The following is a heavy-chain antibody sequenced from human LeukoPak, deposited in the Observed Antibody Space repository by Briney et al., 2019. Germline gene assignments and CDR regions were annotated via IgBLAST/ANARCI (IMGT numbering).Heavy chain of an antibody. CDR2: INDSGNT. D-gene: IGHD2-21*01. J-gene: IGHJ4*02. CDR1: VGSFSGYH. V-gene: IGHV4-34*01. Sequence: SETLSLTCAVYVGSFSGYHWSWTRRPPGKGLEWIGEINDSGNTNYKSSLKSRVTISADWSKNQFSLKMTSVTVADTAVYYCARQGHISAFDIWGQGNLVIVSS. CDR3: ARQGHISAFDI.